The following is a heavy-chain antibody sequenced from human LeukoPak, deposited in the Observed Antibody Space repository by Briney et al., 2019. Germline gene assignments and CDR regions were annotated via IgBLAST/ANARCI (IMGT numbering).Heavy chain of an antibody. CDR1: GFTFSNYW. J-gene: IGHJ4*02. CDR2: INTDGSRK. Sequence: PGGSLRLSCAASGFTFSNYWMHWGRQGPGKGLVWVSHINTDGSRKNYADSVKGRFTISRDNSKNTLYLQMNSLRAEDTAVYYCARSPYDILTGDSHYFDYWGQGTLVSVSS. CDR3: ARSPYDILTGDSHYFDY. V-gene: IGHV3-74*01. D-gene: IGHD3-9*01.